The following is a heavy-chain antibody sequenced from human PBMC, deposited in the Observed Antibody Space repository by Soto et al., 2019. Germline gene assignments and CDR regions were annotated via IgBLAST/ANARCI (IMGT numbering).Heavy chain of an antibody. CDR2: IYHSGST. V-gene: IGHV4-4*02. Sequence: QVQLQESGPGLVKPSGTLSLTCAVAGGSINNSDWLSWVRQPPGKGLEWIGEIYHSGSTSYNPSLKSRVTMSVDKSKNQFSLKLSTVTAADTAVYYCAKIKDYSVYSLRVYWGQGTLVTVCS. D-gene: IGHD4-17*01. CDR1: GGSINNSDW. CDR3: AKIKDYSVYSLRVY. J-gene: IGHJ4*02.